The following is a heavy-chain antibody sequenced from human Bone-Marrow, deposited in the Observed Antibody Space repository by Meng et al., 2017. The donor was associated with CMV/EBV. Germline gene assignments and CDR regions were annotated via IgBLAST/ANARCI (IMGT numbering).Heavy chain of an antibody. Sequence: ASVKVSCKTSGYTFTSYGFSWVRQAPAQGLEWMGWINAYNADTNYARRFQGRVTMTTDTSTSTAYMELRSLRSDDTAVYYCARDWGRVPASCYKEWWFKYYGMDVWGQGTTVTVSS. CDR2: INAYNADT. D-gene: IGHD2-2*02. J-gene: IGHJ6*02. CDR1: GYTFTSYG. CDR3: ARDWGRVPASCYKEWWFKYYGMDV. V-gene: IGHV1-18*01.